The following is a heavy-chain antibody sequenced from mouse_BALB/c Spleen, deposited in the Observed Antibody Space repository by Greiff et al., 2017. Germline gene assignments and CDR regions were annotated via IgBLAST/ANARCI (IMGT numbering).Heavy chain of an antibody. CDR1: GYTFSSYW. CDR2: ILPGSGST. D-gene: IGHD2-3*01. J-gene: IGHJ2*01. V-gene: IGHV1-9*01. Sequence: QVQLKESGAELMKPGASVKISCKATGYTFSSYWIEWVKQRPGHGLEWIGEILPGSGSTNYNEKFKGKATFTADTSSNTAYMQLSSLTSEDPAVYYCARCDGYPYYFDYWGQGTTLTVSA. CDR3: ARCDGYPYYFDY.